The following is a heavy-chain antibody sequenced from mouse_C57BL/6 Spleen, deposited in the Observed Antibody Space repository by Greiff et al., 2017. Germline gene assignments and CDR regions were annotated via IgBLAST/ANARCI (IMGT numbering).Heavy chain of an antibody. V-gene: IGHV1-69*01. J-gene: IGHJ2*01. D-gene: IGHD1-1*01. CDR3: ARGRGLFDD. CDR2: IDPSDSYT. CDR1: GYTFTSYW. Sequence: QVQLQQPGAELVMPGASVKLSCKASGYTFTSYWMHWVKQRPGQGLEWIGEIDPSDSYTNYNQKFKGKSTLTVDKSSSTAYMQLSSLTSEDSAVYYCARGRGLFDDWGQGTTLTVSS.